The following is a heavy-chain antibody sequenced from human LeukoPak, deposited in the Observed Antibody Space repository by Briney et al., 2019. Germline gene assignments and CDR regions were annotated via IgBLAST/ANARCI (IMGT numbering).Heavy chain of an antibody. D-gene: IGHD4-17*01. CDR2: IWYDGSKT. Sequence: GGSLKLSCAASGFTFTGCHIHWVRQAPGKGLEWVALIWYDGSKTYYADSVKGRFTVSRDDSKNTLYLQMSSLRAEDTAVSYCAKDSNDYGDYNYFDLWGQGSLVTVSS. J-gene: IGHJ4*02. CDR1: GFTFTGCH. V-gene: IGHV3-33*06. CDR3: AKDSNDYGDYNYFDL.